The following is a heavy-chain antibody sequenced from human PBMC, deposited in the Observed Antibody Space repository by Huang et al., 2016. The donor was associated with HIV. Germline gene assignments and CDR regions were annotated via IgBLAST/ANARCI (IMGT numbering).Heavy chain of an antibody. D-gene: IGHD6-13*01. CDR1: GFTFATYG. CDR3: AKIPPLHANLATSGPGPVDY. J-gene: IGHJ4*02. V-gene: IGHV3-30*02. Sequence: QVQLVESGGGVVQPGGSVRLSCAASGFTFATYGMPWVRQAPGKGRELVAFIRSDATDKYYADSVKGRFTASRDNSKNTLFLHMNSLRPEDTALYYCAKIPPLHANLATSGPGPVDYWGQGTLVTVSS. CDR2: IRSDATDK.